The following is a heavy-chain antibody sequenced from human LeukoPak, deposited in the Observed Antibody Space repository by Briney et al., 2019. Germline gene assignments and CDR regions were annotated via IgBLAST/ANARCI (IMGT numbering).Heavy chain of an antibody. V-gene: IGHV3-72*01. CDR2: TRNRANSYTT. CDR3: ARLSAQFRAFDV. Sequence: PGGSLRLSCAASGFTFSDYYMDWVRQAPGKGLEWVGRTRNRANSYTTEYAASVEVRFTISRDDSKNSLYLQMNSLKTEDTAVYYCARLSAQFRAFDVWGQGTMVTVSS. CDR1: GFTFSDYY. D-gene: IGHD2-15*01. J-gene: IGHJ3*01.